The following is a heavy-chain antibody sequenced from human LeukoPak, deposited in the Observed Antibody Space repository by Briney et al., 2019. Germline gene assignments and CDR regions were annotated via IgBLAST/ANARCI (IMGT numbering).Heavy chain of an antibody. D-gene: IGHD3-22*01. CDR2: ISGSGSTT. Sequence: LSGGSLRLSCTASGFTFSSSAMSWVRQAPGKGLEWVSLISGSGSTTYYADSVKGRFTISRDNSKNTLYLQMNSLRAEDTAVYYCAKDLRNHNYYYERSGYYDYWGQGTLVTVSS. J-gene: IGHJ4*02. CDR3: AKDLRNHNYYYERSGYYDY. CDR1: GFTFSSSA. V-gene: IGHV3-23*01.